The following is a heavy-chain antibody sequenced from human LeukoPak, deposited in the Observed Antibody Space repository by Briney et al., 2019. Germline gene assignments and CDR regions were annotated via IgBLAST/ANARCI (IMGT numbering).Heavy chain of an antibody. D-gene: IGHD3-10*01. V-gene: IGHV1-2*02. Sequence: GASVRVSCKASGYTFTGYYMHWVRQAPGQGREWMGWINPNSGGTNYAQKFQGRVTMTRDTSISTAYMELSRLRSDDTAVYYCARDTLGSGSYYYYYYYGMDVWGQGTTVTVSS. J-gene: IGHJ6*02. CDR3: ARDTLGSGSYYYYYYYGMDV. CDR2: INPNSGGT. CDR1: GYTFTGYY.